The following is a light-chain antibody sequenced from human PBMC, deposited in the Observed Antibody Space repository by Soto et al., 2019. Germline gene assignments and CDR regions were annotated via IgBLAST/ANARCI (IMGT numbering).Light chain of an antibody. J-gene: IGLJ2*01. CDR3: ASYTGTSTAVL. Sequence: QSVLTQPASVSGSPGQSITISCTGTSSDIGAYNYVSWYQQHPGKAPKLMLYEVSHRPSGVSNRFSGSKSANTASLTISGLQPEDEADYCCASYTGTSTAVLFGGGTKVTVL. CDR1: SSDIGAYNY. CDR2: EVS. V-gene: IGLV2-14*01.